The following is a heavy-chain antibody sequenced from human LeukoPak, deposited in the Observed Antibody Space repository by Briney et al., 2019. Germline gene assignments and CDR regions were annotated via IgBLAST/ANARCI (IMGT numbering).Heavy chain of an antibody. V-gene: IGHV3-23*01. CDR2: ISDSGGYT. J-gene: IGHJ4*02. D-gene: IGHD2-8*02. CDR3: ATYRQVLLPFES. CDR1: GLTFRTYA. Sequence: TGGSLRLSCAASGLTFRTYAMSWVRQAPGKGLEWVSSISDSGGYTFYADSVKGRFTISRDNSKNTVYLRMNSLRAEDTAIYYCATYRQVLLPFESWGQGTLVTVSS.